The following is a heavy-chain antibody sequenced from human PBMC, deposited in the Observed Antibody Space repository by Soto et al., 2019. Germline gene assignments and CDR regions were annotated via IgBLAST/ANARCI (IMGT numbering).Heavy chain of an antibody. Sequence: VQLLESGGGVVQPGRSLRLSCAASGSTFSNSGMHWVRQAPDKGPEWVAVIWYDGSNKYYGESVKGRFSISRDNSKNTHYLDIDCLQTEDPAVYYWARYWCSHGPSYFNSWGQGSLVIVSS. CDR2: IWYDGSNK. CDR1: GSTFSNSG. D-gene: IGHD2-15*01. CDR3: ARYWCSHGPSYFNS. J-gene: IGHJ4*02. V-gene: IGHV3-33*01.